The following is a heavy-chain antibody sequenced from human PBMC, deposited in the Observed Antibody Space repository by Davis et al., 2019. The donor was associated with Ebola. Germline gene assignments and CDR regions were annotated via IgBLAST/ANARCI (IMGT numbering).Heavy chain of an antibody. Sequence: ASVKVSCKASGYTFTSYGITWVRQAPGQGLEWMGWISGHNGNTKYPPRFQGRVTVTTDTSTRTTYLELRNLRSDDTAMYYCTRDQLFSTSWFDYWGQGTLVRVSS. CDR3: TRDQLFSTSWFDY. CDR2: ISGHNGNT. J-gene: IGHJ4*02. D-gene: IGHD1-26*01. CDR1: GYTFTSYG. V-gene: IGHV1-18*01.